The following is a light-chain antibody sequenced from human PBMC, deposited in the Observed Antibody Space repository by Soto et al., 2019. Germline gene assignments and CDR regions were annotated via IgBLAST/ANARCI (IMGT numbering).Light chain of an antibody. CDR1: QTIASY. J-gene: IGKJ1*01. CDR3: QQTYSTPGWT. CDR2: AAA. Sequence: DIQMTQSPSSSPASVGARVTITCRASQTIASYLNWYQQRPGKAPKPLIYAAANLQSGVPSWLSGSGTGTDFTFIISSLQPEDSATYYCQQTYSTPGWTFGQGTKVDIK. V-gene: IGKV1-39*01.